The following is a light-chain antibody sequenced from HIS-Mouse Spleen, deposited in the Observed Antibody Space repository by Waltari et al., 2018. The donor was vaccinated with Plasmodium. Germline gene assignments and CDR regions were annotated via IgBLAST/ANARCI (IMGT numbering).Light chain of an antibody. CDR1: SSDSGSYNL. CDR2: EGS. J-gene: IGLJ3*02. Sequence: QSALTQPASVSGSPGQSITISCTGTSSDSGSYNLVSWYQQHPGKAPKRVIYEGSKRPSGVSHRFSGSKSCNTASLTIAGLQAEDEADYYCCSYAGSSTNWVFGGGTKLTVL. V-gene: IGLV2-23*01. CDR3: CSYAGSSTNWV.